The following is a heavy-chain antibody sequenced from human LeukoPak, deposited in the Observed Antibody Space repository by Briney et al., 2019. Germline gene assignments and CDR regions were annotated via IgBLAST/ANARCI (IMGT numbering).Heavy chain of an antibody. D-gene: IGHD2-2*01. V-gene: IGHV1-69*10. CDR2: IIPILGTA. J-gene: IGHJ6*04. CDR3: ASLADIVVVPAAIGGYYYYYGMDV. CDR1: GGTFSSYA. Sequence: SEKVSCKASGGTFSSYAISWVRQAPGQGLEWMGGIIPILGTANYAQKFQGRVTITADKSTSTAYMELSSLRSEDTAVYYCASLADIVVVPAAIGGYYYYYGMDVWGKGTTVTVSS.